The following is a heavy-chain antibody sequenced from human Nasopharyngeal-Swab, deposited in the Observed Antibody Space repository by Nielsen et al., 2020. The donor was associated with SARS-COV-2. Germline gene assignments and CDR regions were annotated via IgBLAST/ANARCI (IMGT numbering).Heavy chain of an antibody. Sequence: VREAPGKGLEWVAVISYDGSNKYYAASVKGRFTISRDNSKNTLYLQMNSLRAEDTAVYYCAKDRRSWPKGSDYWGQGTLVTVSS. CDR2: ISYDGSNK. J-gene: IGHJ4*02. CDR3: AKDRRSWPKGSDY. D-gene: IGHD1-26*01. V-gene: IGHV3-30*18.